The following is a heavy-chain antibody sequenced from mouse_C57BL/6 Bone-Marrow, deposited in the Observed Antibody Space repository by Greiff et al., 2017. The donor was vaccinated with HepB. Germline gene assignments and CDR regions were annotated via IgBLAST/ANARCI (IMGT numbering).Heavy chain of an antibody. CDR1: GFTFSDYY. Sequence: EVQLVESGGGLVQPGGSLKLSCAASGFTFSDYYMYWVRQTPEKRLEWVAYISNGGGSTYYPDTVKGRFTISRDNAKNTLYLQMSRLKSEDTAMYYCARHNYYGSSYVWYFDVWGTGTTVTVSS. CDR2: ISNGGGST. V-gene: IGHV5-12*01. D-gene: IGHD1-1*01. CDR3: ARHNYYGSSYVWYFDV. J-gene: IGHJ1*03.